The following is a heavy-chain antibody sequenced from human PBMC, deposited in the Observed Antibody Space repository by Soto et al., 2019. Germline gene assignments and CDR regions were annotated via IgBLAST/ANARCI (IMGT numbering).Heavy chain of an antibody. CDR3: ARSYSSSWWYNWFDP. CDR2: ISAYNGNT. V-gene: IGHV1-18*01. CDR1: GYTFTSYG. Sequence: ASVKVSCKASGYTFTSYGISWVRQAPGQGLEWMGWISAYNGNTNYAQKLQGRVTMTTDTSTSTAYMELRSLRSDDTAVYYCARSYSSSWWYNWFDPWGQGTLVTVSS. D-gene: IGHD6-13*01. J-gene: IGHJ5*02.